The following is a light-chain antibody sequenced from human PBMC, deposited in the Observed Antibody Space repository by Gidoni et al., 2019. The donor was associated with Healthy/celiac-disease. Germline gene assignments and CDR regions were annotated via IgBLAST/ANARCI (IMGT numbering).Light chain of an antibody. J-gene: IGKJ4*01. Sequence: IVLTQSPGTLSLPPGQSATLSCRASQSISSSQLAWYQQKPGQAPRPLMYGAASRATGIPDRFSGSGSGTDFTLTISRLEPEDFAVYYCQHFGNFGGGTKVE. CDR2: GAA. CDR3: QHFGN. CDR1: QSISSSQ. V-gene: IGKV3-20*01.